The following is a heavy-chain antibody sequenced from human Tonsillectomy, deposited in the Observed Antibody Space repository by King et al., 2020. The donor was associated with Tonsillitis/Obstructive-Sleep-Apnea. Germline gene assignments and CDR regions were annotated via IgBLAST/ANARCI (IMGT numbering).Heavy chain of an antibody. D-gene: IGHD1-26*01. CDR3: AKDSGGSYYSGADY. CDR2: ISYDGSNK. Sequence: VQLVESGGGVVQPGRSLRLSCAASGFTFSSYGMHWVRQAPGKGLEWVAVISYDGSNKYYADSVKGRFTISRDNSKNTLYLQMTSLRAEDTAVYYCAKDSGGSYYSGADYWGQGTLVTVSS. V-gene: IGHV3-30*18. CDR1: GFTFSSYG. J-gene: IGHJ4*02.